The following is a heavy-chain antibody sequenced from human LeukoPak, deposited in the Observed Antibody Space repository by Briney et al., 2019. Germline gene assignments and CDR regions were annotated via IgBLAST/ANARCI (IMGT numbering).Heavy chain of an antibody. Sequence: LGGSLRLSCAASGFTVSSNYMSWVRQAPGKGLEWVSVIYSGGSTYYADSVKGRFTISRDNSKNTLYLQMNSLRAEDTAVYYCARALRALFDYWGQGTLVTVSS. J-gene: IGHJ4*02. V-gene: IGHV3-66*02. CDR1: GFTVSSNY. CDR2: IYSGGST. CDR3: ARALRALFDY.